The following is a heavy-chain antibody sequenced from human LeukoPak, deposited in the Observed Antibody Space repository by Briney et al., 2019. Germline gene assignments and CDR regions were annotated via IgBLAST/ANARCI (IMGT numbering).Heavy chain of an antibody. Sequence: ASVKVSCKASGYTFTGYYMHWVRQAPRQGLEWMGWINPNSGGTNYAQKFQGRVTMTRDTSISTAYMELSRLRSDDTAVYYCAISPTEYSSSYFDYWGQGTLVTVSS. CDR1: GYTFTGYY. V-gene: IGHV1-2*02. D-gene: IGHD6-6*01. CDR3: AISPTEYSSSYFDY. J-gene: IGHJ4*02. CDR2: INPNSGGT.